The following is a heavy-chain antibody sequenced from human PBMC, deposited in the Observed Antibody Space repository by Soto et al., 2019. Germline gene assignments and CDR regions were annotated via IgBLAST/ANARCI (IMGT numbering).Heavy chain of an antibody. V-gene: IGHV3-74*01. D-gene: IGHD2-15*01. J-gene: IGHJ3*02. CDR2: ISSDGTTI. CDR3: AKYCSGGSCYDADAFDI. Sequence: GGSLRLSCAASGFTFSNYYMHWVRQAPGKGPVWVSRISSDGTTITYADSVKGRFTISRDNSKNTLYLQMNSLRAEDTAVYYCAKYCSGGSCYDADAFDIWGQGTMVTVSS. CDR1: GFTFSNYY.